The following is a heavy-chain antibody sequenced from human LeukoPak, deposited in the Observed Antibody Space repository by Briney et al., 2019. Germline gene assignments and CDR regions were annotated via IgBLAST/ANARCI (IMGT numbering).Heavy chain of an antibody. CDR3: ARGPRRYCSSTSCSANWFDP. J-gene: IGHJ5*02. CDR2: INHSGST. V-gene: IGHV4-34*01. D-gene: IGHD2-2*01. Sequence: SETLSLTCAVYGGSFSGYYWSWIRQPPGKGLEWIGEINHSGSTNYSPSLKSRVTISVDTSKNQFSLKLSSVTAADTAVYYCARGPRRYCSSTSCSANWFDPWGQGTLVTVSS. CDR1: GGSFSGYY.